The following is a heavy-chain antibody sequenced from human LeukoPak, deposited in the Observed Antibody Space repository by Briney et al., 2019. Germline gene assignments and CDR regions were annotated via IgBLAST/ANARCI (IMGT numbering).Heavy chain of an antibody. CDR2: INTDGSRT. Sequence: GGSLRVSCAASGFTFSSYWMHWVRQAPGKGLVWGSRINTDGSRTSYADPVKGRFTISRDNTKNTPFLQMNSLRAEDTAVYYCARVRSGSYNWFDPWGQGPLVPVSS. CDR1: GFTFSSYW. J-gene: IGHJ5*02. D-gene: IGHD1-26*01. V-gene: IGHV3-74*01. CDR3: ARVRSGSYNWFDP.